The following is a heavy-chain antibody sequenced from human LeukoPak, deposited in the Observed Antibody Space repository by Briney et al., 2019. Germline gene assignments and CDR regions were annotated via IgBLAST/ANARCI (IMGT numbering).Heavy chain of an antibody. Sequence: PSETLSLTCTVSGGSISSYYWSWIRQPPGKGLEWIGYIYYSGSTNYNPSLKSRVTISVDTSKNQFSLKLSSVTAADTAVYYCAGRGYSYSGFDYWGQGTLVTVSS. CDR3: AGRGYSYSGFDY. J-gene: IGHJ4*02. V-gene: IGHV4-59*01. CDR2: IYYSGST. D-gene: IGHD5-18*01. CDR1: GGSISSYY.